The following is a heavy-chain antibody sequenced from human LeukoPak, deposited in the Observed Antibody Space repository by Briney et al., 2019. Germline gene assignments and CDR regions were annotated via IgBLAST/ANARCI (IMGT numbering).Heavy chain of an antibody. CDR3: ASERGIAAAGTSNYYYYYGMDV. CDR2: INPSGGST. Sequence: ASVKVSCKASGYTFTSYYMHGVRQAPGQGLEWMGIINPSGGSTSYAQKFQGRVTMTRDTSTSTVYMELSSLRSEDTAVYYCASERGIAAAGTSNYYYYYGMDVWGKGTTVTVSS. D-gene: IGHD6-13*01. V-gene: IGHV1-46*01. CDR1: GYTFTSYY. J-gene: IGHJ6*04.